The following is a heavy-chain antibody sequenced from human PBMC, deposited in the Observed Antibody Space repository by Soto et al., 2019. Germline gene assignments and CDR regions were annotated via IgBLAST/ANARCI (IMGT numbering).Heavy chain of an antibody. CDR1: GYTFTSYY. D-gene: IGHD3-16*01. CDR2: INPSGGST. CDR3: ARVGGIAVSYSYWGRDV. V-gene: IGHV1-46*01. J-gene: IGHJ6*02. Sequence: ASVKVSCKASGYTFTSYYMHWVRQAPGQGLEWMGIINPSGGSTSYAQKFQGRVTMTRDTSTSTVYMELSSLRSEDTAVYYCARVGGIAVSYSYWGRDVWGQGPRFTVPS.